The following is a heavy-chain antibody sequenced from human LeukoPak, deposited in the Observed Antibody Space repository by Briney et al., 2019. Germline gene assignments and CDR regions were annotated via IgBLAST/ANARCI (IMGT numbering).Heavy chain of an antibody. J-gene: IGHJ4*02. CDR2: INPNSGGT. CDR1: GYTFTGYY. CDR3: ARDGGPGLRGSQGDFDY. V-gene: IGHV1-2*02. Sequence: ASVKVSCKASGYTFTGYYMHWVRQAPGQGLEWMGWINPNSGGTNYAQKFQCRVTMTRDTSISTAYMELSRLRSDDTAVYYCARDGGPGLRGSQGDFDYWGQGTLVTVSS. D-gene: IGHD1-26*01.